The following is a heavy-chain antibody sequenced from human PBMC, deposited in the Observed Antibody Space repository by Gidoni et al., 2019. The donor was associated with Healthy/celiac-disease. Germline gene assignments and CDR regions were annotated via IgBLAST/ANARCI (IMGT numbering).Heavy chain of an antibody. D-gene: IGHD6-19*01. CDR1: GGTFSSYA. CDR3: ARDWRQGLGPGDPRFDY. J-gene: IGHJ4*02. V-gene: IGHV1-69*01. Sequence: QVQLVQSGAEVKKPGSSVKVSCKASGGTFSSYAISWVRQAPGQGLEWIGGIIPIFGTENYAQKFQGRVTITADESTSTGFMELSSLGFEDTAVYFCARDWRQGLGPGDPRFDYWGQGTLVTVSP. CDR2: IIPIFGTE.